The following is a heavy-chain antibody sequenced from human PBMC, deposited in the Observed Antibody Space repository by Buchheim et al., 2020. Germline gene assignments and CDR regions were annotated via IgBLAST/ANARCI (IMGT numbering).Heavy chain of an antibody. CDR3: ARSNSGSYPAFDL. Sequence: QVHLVQSGAEVEKPGASVKVSCKASGYTFTGYYIHWVRQAPGQGLEWMGWVNPDNGATNYEQRFQGRVTMTRDTSVSTAYMELNSLTFDDTAVYYCARSNSGSYPAFDLWGQGT. J-gene: IGHJ3*01. V-gene: IGHV1-2*02. CDR2: VNPDNGAT. D-gene: IGHD1-26*01. CDR1: GYTFTGYY.